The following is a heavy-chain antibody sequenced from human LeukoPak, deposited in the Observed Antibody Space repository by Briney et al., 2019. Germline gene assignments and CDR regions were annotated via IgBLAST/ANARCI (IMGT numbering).Heavy chain of an antibody. J-gene: IGHJ6*03. CDR1: GASFTHSY. D-gene: IGHD3-10*02. Sequence: SQCLSPTCAVDGASFTHSYCRSASHYPGNGLECIVEINHSGNIHYVTSLKSRVTISVDSTKNQSSLKMGSLTAADTAVYFCARSDGCKDEVLCRFWSYYYFMDVWGRGTTVTVS. V-gene: IGHV4-34*01. CDR2: INHSGNI. CDR3: ARSDGCKDEVLCRFWSYYYFMDV.